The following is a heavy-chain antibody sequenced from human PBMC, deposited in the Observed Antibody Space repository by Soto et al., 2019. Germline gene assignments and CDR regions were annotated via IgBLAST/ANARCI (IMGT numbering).Heavy chain of an antibody. CDR3: ASQEPVAGTHYFDY. Sequence: QVQLMQSGAEVKKPGSSVKVSCKASGGTFSSYTISWVRQAPGQGLEWMGRIIPILGIANYAQKFQGRVTITADKTTSTAYMELSSLRSEDTAVYYRASQEPVAGTHYFDYWGQGTLVTVFS. V-gene: IGHV1-69*02. J-gene: IGHJ4*02. CDR2: IIPILGIA. D-gene: IGHD6-19*01. CDR1: GGTFSSYT.